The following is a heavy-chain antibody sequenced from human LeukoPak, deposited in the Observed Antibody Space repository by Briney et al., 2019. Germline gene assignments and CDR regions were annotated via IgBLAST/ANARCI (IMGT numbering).Heavy chain of an antibody. Sequence: SETLSLTCTVSGGSISSYYWSWIRQPPGKGLEWIGYIYYSGGTDYNPSLKSRVTISVDTSKNQFSLKLSSVTAADTAVYYCARHGSSWYEKDYFDYWGQGTLVTVSS. D-gene: IGHD6-13*01. CDR3: ARHGSSWYEKDYFDY. CDR1: GGSISSYY. CDR2: IYYSGGT. V-gene: IGHV4-59*08. J-gene: IGHJ4*02.